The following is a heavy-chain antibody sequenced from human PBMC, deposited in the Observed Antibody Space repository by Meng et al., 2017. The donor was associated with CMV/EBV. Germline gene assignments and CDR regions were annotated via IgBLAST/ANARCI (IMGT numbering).Heavy chain of an antibody. CDR2: IKQDGSEK. V-gene: IGHV3-7*01. D-gene: IGHD6-19*01. CDR3: ARPRGGIAVD. CDR1: GFTFSSYG. Sequence: GESLKISCAASGFTFSSYGMHWVRQAPGKGLEWVANIKQDGSEKYYVDSVKGRFTISRDNAKNSLYLQMNSLRAEDTAVYYCARPRGGIAVDWGQGTLVTVSS. J-gene: IGHJ4*02.